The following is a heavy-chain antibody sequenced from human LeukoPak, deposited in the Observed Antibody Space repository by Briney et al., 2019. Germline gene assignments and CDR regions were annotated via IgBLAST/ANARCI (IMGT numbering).Heavy chain of an antibody. CDR3: ARAKIAARDPNNWFDP. Sequence: SETLSLTCTVSGYSINSGYYWAWIRQLPGKGLEWIGSIYHSGSAYYNPSLKSRVTISVDTSKNQFSLKLSSVTAADTAVYFCARAKIAARDPNNWFDPWGQGTLVTVSS. V-gene: IGHV4-38-2*02. J-gene: IGHJ5*02. D-gene: IGHD6-6*01. CDR1: GYSINSGYY. CDR2: IYHSGSA.